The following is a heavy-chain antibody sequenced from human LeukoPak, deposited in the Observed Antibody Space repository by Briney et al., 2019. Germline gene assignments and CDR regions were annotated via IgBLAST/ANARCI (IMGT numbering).Heavy chain of an antibody. CDR3: ARGYYPPRWYFDL. CDR2: IIEKGNA. Sequence: SETLSLTCALYGGSFSSYSWSWTWVRQTPEKGLEWNGEIIEKGNANYNPSLKSRVTIDLDTSKNQFSLKLTSMTAADTAMYYCARGYYPPRWYFDLWGRGTLVTVSS. D-gene: IGHD3-10*01. J-gene: IGHJ2*01. CDR1: GGSFSSYS. V-gene: IGHV4-34*01.